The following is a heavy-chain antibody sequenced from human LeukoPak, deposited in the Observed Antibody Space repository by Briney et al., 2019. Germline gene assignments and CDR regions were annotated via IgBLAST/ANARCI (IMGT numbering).Heavy chain of an antibody. D-gene: IGHD2-2*01. J-gene: IGHJ4*02. Sequence: GGSLRLSCAASGFTFSSHTMNWVRQAPGKGLEWVSYISGSNSTIYYADSVKGRFTISRDNAKDSLYLQMTSLRAEDTAVYYCARGIVVVPAARVYDYWGQGTLITVSS. CDR1: GFTFSSHT. CDR2: ISGSNSTI. V-gene: IGHV3-48*01. CDR3: ARGIVVVPAARVYDY.